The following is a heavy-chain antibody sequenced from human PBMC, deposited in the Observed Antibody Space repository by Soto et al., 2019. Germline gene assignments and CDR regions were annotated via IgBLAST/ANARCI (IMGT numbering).Heavy chain of an antibody. CDR3: AKGSSEYSASVDR. J-gene: IGHJ5*02. Sequence: EVQLLESGGGLVQPGGSLRLACAASGVSCNSYAMVWVRQAPGKGLEWVSVISARGGSSYFADSVKGRFTISRDNSKNVLSLEMNNLRAEDTATYFCAKGSSEYSASVDRWGQGTLVLVSS. CDR1: GVSCNSYA. CDR2: ISARGGSS. V-gene: IGHV3-23*01. D-gene: IGHD5-12*01.